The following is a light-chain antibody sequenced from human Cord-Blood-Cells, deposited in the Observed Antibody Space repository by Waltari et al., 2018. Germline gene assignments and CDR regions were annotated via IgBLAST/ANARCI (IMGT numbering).Light chain of an antibody. V-gene: IGLV2-11*01. Sequence: QSALTQPRSVSGSPGQSVTLSCPGPSSDVGGYHYVSWYQQHPGKAPKLMIYDVSKRPSGFPDRFSGSKSGNTASLTSSGLQAEDEADYYCCSYAGSSSYVFGTGTKVTVL. CDR1: SSDVGGYHY. J-gene: IGLJ1*01. CDR2: DVS. CDR3: CSYAGSSSYV.